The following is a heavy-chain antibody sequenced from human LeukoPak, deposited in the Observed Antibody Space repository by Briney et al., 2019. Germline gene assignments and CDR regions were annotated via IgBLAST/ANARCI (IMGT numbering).Heavy chain of an antibody. D-gene: IGHD6-13*01. V-gene: IGHV1-18*01. CDR3: ATEAVAAAGTGWFDP. CDR2: ISAYNGNT. Sequence: GASVKVSCKASGYTFTSYGISWVRQAPGQGLEWMGWISAYNGNTNYAQKLQGRVTMTTDTSTSTAYMELRSLRSDDTAVYYCATEAVAAAGTGWFDPWGQGTLVTVSS. J-gene: IGHJ5*02. CDR1: GYTFTSYG.